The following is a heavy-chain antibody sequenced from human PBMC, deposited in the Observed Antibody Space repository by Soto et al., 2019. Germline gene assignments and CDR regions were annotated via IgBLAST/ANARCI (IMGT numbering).Heavy chain of an antibody. V-gene: IGHV1-3*01. CDR3: AREFSGSYGWNAFDI. J-gene: IGHJ3*02. D-gene: IGHD1-26*01. CDR1: GYTFTSYA. Sequence: ASVKVSCKASGYTFTSYAMHWVRQAPGQRLEWMGWINAGNGNTKYSQKFQGRVTITRDTSASTAYMELSSLRSEDTAVYYCAREFSGSYGWNAFDIWGQGTMVTVSS. CDR2: INAGNGNT.